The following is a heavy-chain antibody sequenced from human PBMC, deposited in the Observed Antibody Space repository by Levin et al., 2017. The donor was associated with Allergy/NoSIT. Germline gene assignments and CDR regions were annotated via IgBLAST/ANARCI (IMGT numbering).Heavy chain of an antibody. CDR3: ARGPDYRTGWHAGWFDH. D-gene: IGHD3/OR15-3a*01. V-gene: IGHV3-30*04. Sequence: HSGGSLRLSCAASGFAFSWHAMHWVRQAPGKGLEWTALISHDGNGQYYADSVKGRFTISRDNSNDTVYLQMDYLSTDDTAVYYCARGPDYRTGWHAGWFDHWGRGNLVTVSS. CDR1: GFAFSWHA. CDR2: ISHDGNGQ. J-gene: IGHJ5*02.